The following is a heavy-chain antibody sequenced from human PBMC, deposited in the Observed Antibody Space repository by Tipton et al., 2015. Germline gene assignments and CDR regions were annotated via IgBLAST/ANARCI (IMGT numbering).Heavy chain of an antibody. Sequence: SLRLSCAASGFTFTNYAVAWVRQAPGKGLEWISTISGFDGSTYYTGSVKGRFTISRDNSKNTLYLQMNNLRAEDTALYYCAKIFSLYHDYAAIDYWGQGTLVTVSS. V-gene: IGHV3-23*01. D-gene: IGHD4-17*01. CDR3: AKIFSLYHDYAAIDY. J-gene: IGHJ4*02. CDR2: ISGFDGST. CDR1: GFTFTNYA.